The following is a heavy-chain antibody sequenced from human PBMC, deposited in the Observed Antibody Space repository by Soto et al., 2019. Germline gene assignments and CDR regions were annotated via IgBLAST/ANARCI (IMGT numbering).Heavy chain of an antibody. D-gene: IGHD6-19*01. CDR1: GFTFSSYG. Sequence: QVQLVESGGGVVQPGRSLRLSCAASGFTFSSYGMHWVRQAPGKGLEWVAVISYDGSNKYYADSVKGRFTISRDNSKNTLYLQMNSLRAEDTAVYYGAKVVKGSGWYDAFDIWGQGTMVTVSS. CDR2: ISYDGSNK. J-gene: IGHJ3*02. CDR3: AKVVKGSGWYDAFDI. V-gene: IGHV3-30*18.